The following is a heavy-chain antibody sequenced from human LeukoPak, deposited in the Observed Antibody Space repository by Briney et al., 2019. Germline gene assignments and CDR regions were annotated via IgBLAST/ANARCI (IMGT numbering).Heavy chain of an antibody. J-gene: IGHJ4*02. D-gene: IGHD5-18*01. Sequence: GGSLRLSCAASGFTFRDSWMSWARQAPGKGLEWVANMNKDGSEIYYADSVRGRFTISRDNAKNSLDLQMNSLRVEDTAVYYCARDRYPYSSDYWGQGTLVTVSS. CDR2: MNKDGSEI. CDR3: ARDRYPYSSDY. V-gene: IGHV3-7*01. CDR1: GFTFRDSW.